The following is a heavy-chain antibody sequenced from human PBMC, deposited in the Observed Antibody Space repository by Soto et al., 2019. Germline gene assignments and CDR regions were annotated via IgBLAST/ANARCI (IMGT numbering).Heavy chain of an antibody. J-gene: IGHJ4*02. Sequence: QVQLVESGGGVVQPGRSLRLSCAASGFTFSSYAMHWVRQAPGKGLGWVAVISYDGSNKYYADSVEGRFTISSDNSKNTLDLQMNSLRAEDTAVYYCARVPSSSGRAHFDYWGQGTLVTVSS. V-gene: IGHV3-30-3*01. CDR1: GFTFSSYA. CDR2: ISYDGSNK. CDR3: ARVPSSSGRAHFDY. D-gene: IGHD2-15*01.